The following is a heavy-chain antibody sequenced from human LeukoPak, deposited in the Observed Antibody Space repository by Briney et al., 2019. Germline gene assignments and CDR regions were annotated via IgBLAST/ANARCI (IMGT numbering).Heavy chain of an antibody. D-gene: IGHD3-10*01. V-gene: IGHV3-23*01. CDR3: AKGYVLLWLGELSHFDY. J-gene: IGHJ4*02. CDR1: GFTFSSYA. CDR2: ISGSGGST. Sequence: GGSLGLSCAASGFTFSSYAMSWVRQAPGKGLEWVSAISGSGGSTYYADSVKGRFTISRDNSKNTLYLQMNSLRAEDTAVYYCAKGYVLLWLGELSHFDYWGQGTLVTVSS.